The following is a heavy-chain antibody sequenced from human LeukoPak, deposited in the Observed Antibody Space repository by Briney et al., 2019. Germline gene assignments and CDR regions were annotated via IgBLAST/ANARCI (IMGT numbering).Heavy chain of an antibody. D-gene: IGHD1-26*01. Sequence: GRSLRLSCAASGFTFDDYAMHWVRQAPGKGLEWVSGISWNSGNIGYADPVKGRFTISRDNAKNSLYLQMNSLRAEDTALYYCAKSLGSYYYAFDIWGQGTMVTVSS. V-gene: IGHV3-9*01. CDR1: GFTFDDYA. CDR3: AKSLGSYYYAFDI. J-gene: IGHJ3*02. CDR2: ISWNSGNI.